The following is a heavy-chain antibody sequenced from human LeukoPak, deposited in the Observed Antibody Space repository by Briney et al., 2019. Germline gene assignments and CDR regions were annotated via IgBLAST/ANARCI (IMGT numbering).Heavy chain of an antibody. J-gene: IGHJ5*02. CDR1: GGTFSSYA. CDR3: ATARSGYCSSTSCYTGNNGWFDP. V-gene: IGHV1-69*04. D-gene: IGHD2-2*02. Sequence: SVTVSCKASGGTFSSYAISWVRQAPGQGLEWMGRIIPILGIANYAQKFQGRVTITADKSTSTAYMELSSLRSEDTAVYYCATARSGYCSSTSCYTGNNGWFDPWGQGTLVTVSS. CDR2: IIPILGIA.